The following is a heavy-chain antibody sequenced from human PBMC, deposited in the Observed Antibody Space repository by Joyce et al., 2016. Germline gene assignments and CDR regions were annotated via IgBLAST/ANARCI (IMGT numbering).Heavy chain of an antibody. CDR3: ARRTVTGNTYWFFDL. CDR1: GGSISSYY. Sequence: QVQLQESGPGLVKPSETLSLTCTVSGGSISSYYWTWIRQPPGKGLEWIGYIYYVGSTNCNPSLKSRVTFSVDASKNQVSLKLKSVTAADTAVYYCARRTVTGNTYWFFDLWGRGALVTVSS. CDR2: IYYVGST. D-gene: IGHD4-17*01. V-gene: IGHV4-59*08. J-gene: IGHJ2*01.